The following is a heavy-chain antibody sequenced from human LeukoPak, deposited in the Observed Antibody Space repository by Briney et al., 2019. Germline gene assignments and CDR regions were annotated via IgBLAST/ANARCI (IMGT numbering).Heavy chain of an antibody. CDR1: GGSISGDY. D-gene: IGHD2-21*02. CDR3: ARRARLTASSGFNYYAMDV. V-gene: IGHV4-59*08. J-gene: IGHJ6*02. CDR2: IYYSGSTT. Sequence: SETLSLTCTVSGGSISGDYWNWIRQPPGKGLEWIAYIYYSGSTTNYNPSLRSRLTISVDTSKKQFSLKLSSVTAADTAVYYCARRARLTASSGFNYYAMDVWGQGTTVIVSS.